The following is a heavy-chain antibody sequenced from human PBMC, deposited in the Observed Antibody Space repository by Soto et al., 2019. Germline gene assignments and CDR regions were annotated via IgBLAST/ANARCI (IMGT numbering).Heavy chain of an antibody. J-gene: IGHJ3*02. CDR3: ARRNGFEAFEI. CDR1: GGSLTSYY. D-gene: IGHD2-8*01. CDR2: IYYTGSA. V-gene: IGHV4-59*08. Sequence: QVELQESGPGLVKPSETLSLTCSVSGGSLTSYYWSWVRQSPGKGLEWIGQIYYTGSANYNPSLNRRVTMSVGTSKNQFSLKMNAVTAADTSIYYCARRNGFEAFEIWGQGTRVTVST.